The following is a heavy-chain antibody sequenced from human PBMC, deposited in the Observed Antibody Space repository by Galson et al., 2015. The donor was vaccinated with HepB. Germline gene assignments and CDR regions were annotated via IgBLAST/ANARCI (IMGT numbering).Heavy chain of an antibody. CDR1: GFTFSSYS. CDR2: ISSSSSYI. V-gene: IGHV3-21*01. J-gene: IGHJ3*02. D-gene: IGHD3-22*01. CDR3: ARPMVTMIVTHDAFDI. Sequence: SLRLSCAASGFTFSSYSMNWVRQAPGKGLEWVSSISSSSSYIYYADSVKGRFTISRDNAKNSLYLQMNSLRAEDTAVYYCARPMVTMIVTHDAFDIWGQGTMVTVSS.